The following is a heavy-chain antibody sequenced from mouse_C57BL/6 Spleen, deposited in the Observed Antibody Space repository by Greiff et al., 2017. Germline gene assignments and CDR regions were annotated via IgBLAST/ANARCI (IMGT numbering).Heavy chain of an antibody. J-gene: IGHJ1*03. CDR2: ISDGGSYT. D-gene: IGHD2-4*01. CDR3: ARDGGYYDYWYFDV. Sequence: VQLQQSGGGLVKPGGSLKLSCAASGFTFSSYAMSWVRQTPEKRLEWVATISDGGSYTYYPDNVKGRFTISRDNAKNNLYLQMSHLKSEDTAMYYCARDGGYYDYWYFDVWGTGTTVTVSS. CDR1: GFTFSSYA. V-gene: IGHV5-4*01.